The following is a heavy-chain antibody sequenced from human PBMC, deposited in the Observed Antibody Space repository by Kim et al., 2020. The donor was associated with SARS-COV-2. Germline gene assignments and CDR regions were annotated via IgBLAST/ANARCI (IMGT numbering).Heavy chain of an antibody. CDR1: GFTFSSYA. CDR3: ARAYNGGSSSGVY. D-gene: IGHD6-6*01. CDR2: ISYDGSNK. Sequence: GGSLRLSCAASGFTFSSYAMHWVRQAPGKGLEWVAVISYDGSNKYYADSVKGRFTISRDNSKNTLYLQMNSLRAEDTAVYYCARAYNGGSSSGVYWGQGTLVTVSS. J-gene: IGHJ4*02. V-gene: IGHV3-30*04.